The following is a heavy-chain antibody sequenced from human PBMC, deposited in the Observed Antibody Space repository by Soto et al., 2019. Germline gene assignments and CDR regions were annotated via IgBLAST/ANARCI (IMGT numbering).Heavy chain of an antibody. CDR1: GAPLSSGRW. Sequence: QVQLQESGPGLVKPSGTMSLTCAVSGAPLSSGRWWSWVRQAPGKGLEWIGEVYHTGSTNYNPSLRGRLNPAVERSKNQVSQKLTSVTAADTAVYYCARNQQSGWNVIEDGGQGTLVTVSS. V-gene: IGHV4-4*02. J-gene: IGHJ4*02. D-gene: IGHD1-1*01. CDR3: ARNQQSGWNVIED. CDR2: VYHTGST.